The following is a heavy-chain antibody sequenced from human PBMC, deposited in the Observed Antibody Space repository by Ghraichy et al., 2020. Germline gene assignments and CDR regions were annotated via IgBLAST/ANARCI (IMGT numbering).Heavy chain of an antibody. Sequence: GESLNISCAASGFTFDDYTMHWVRQAPGKGLEWVSLISWDGGSTYYADSVKGRFTISRDNSKNSLYLQMNSLRTEDTALYYCAKDSGGANCSSTSCYSTYYYYYGMDVWGQGTTVTVSS. CDR2: ISWDGGST. J-gene: IGHJ6*02. CDR3: AKDSGGANCSSTSCYSTYYYYYGMDV. V-gene: IGHV3-43*01. CDR1: GFTFDDYT. D-gene: IGHD2-2*01.